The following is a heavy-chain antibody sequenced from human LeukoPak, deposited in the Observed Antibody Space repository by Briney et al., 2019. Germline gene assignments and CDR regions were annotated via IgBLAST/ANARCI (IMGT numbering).Heavy chain of an antibody. CDR3: VRGIDTTGYFNY. J-gene: IGHJ4*02. CDR2: INTNTGSP. Sequence: ASVKVSCRASGYTFSTYHLSWVRLAPGQGLERMGWINTNTGSPTYAQGLIGRFVFSLDTSVSTAFLQISGLKAEDTALYYCVRGIDTTGYFNYWGQGTLVTVSS. D-gene: IGHD3-22*01. V-gene: IGHV7-4-1*02. CDR1: GYTFSTYH.